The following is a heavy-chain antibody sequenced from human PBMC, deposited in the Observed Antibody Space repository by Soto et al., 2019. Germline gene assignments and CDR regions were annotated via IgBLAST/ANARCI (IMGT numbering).Heavy chain of an antibody. Sequence: SETLSLTCAVSGGSISSGGFSWSWVRQPPGKGLEWIGYIYHSGTTYYDPSLKSRVTISIDRSKNQFSLKLNSVTAADTAVYYCFSFSLHGPNLYYFDNWGQGTPVTVSS. CDR3: FSFSLHGPNLYYFDN. V-gene: IGHV4-30-2*01. J-gene: IGHJ4*02. D-gene: IGHD1-1*01. CDR2: IYHSGTT. CDR1: GGSISSGGFS.